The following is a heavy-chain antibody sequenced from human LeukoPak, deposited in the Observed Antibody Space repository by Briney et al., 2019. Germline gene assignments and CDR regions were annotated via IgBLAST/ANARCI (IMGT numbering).Heavy chain of an antibody. Sequence: QSGGSLRLSCAASGFTVSSNYMSWVRQAPGKGLEWVSVIYSGGSTYYADSVKGRFTISRDNSKNTLYLQMNSLRAEDTAVYYCAKDLGVNYDYVWGSYTGFSDFDYWGQGTLVTVSS. V-gene: IGHV3-53*05. CDR1: GFTVSSNY. CDR2: IYSGGST. D-gene: IGHD3-16*01. CDR3: AKDLGVNYDYVWGSYTGFSDFDY. J-gene: IGHJ4*02.